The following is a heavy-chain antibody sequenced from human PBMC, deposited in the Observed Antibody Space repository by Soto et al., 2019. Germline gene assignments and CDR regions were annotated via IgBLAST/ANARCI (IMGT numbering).Heavy chain of an antibody. J-gene: IGHJ4*02. CDR3: ARGPLVVLNYFES. CDR2: IFPLTDIP. V-gene: IGHV1-69*02. Sequence: QVQLVQSGTEVKKPGSSVKVSCKASGGTFRNYPINWVRQAPGQGLEWMGSIFPLTDIPDYAQNFQARLTISAEKATITAYMELSSLTSDDTAMYFCARGPLVVLNYFESWGQGTLVTVSS. CDR1: GGTFRNYP.